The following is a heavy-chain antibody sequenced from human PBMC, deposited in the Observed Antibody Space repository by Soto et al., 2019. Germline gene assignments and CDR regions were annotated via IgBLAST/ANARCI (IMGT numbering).Heavy chain of an antibody. D-gene: IGHD2-15*01. CDR2: ISGSGGRT. V-gene: IGHV3-23*01. Sequence: EVQLLESGGGLVQPGGSLRLSCAASGFTFSSYAMSWVRQAPGKGLEWVSSISGSGGRTYYTDSVKGRLTISRDNSKNTLYLQMNSLRAEDTAVYYCAKDEYCSGSSCYSHGYYYYRDVWGKGTTVTVSS. CDR3: AKDEYCSGSSCYSHGYYYYRDV. J-gene: IGHJ6*03. CDR1: GFTFSSYA.